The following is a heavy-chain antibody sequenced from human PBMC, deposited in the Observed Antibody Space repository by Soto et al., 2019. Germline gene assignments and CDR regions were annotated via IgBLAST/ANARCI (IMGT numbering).Heavy chain of an antibody. Sequence: PSETLSLTCTVSGGSVSSSGNYWGWIRQPPGKGLEWIGSIYYSGSTYYNPSLKSRVTTSVDTSKNQYYLKLSSETAPNTDVYYCARHYAVVLYHFDYWGLGTLVTVS. CDR1: GGSVSSSGNY. V-gene: IGHV4-39*01. D-gene: IGHD2-15*01. CDR3: ARHYAVVLYHFDY. J-gene: IGHJ4*02. CDR2: IYYSGST.